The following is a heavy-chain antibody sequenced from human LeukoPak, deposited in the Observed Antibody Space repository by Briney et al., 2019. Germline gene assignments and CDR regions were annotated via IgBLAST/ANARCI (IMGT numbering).Heavy chain of an antibody. Sequence: GGSLRLSCTASGFTFSSYWMTWVRQAPGKGLEWVAVISYDGSNKYYADSVKGRFTISRDNSKNTLYLQMNSLRAEDTAVYYCAKEWYNCNYILDYWGQGTLATVSS. CDR1: GFTFSSYW. V-gene: IGHV3-30*18. J-gene: IGHJ4*02. CDR3: AKEWYNCNYILDY. CDR2: ISYDGSNK. D-gene: IGHD1-7*01.